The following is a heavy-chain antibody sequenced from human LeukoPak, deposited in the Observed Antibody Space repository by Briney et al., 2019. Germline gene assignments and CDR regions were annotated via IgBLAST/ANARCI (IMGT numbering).Heavy chain of an antibody. CDR2: INSDGSIT. CDR3: ARDAVDTANAV. D-gene: IGHD5-18*01. J-gene: IGHJ6*02. Sequence: GGSLRLSCAASGFTFTTYWMHWVRQAPGKGLVWVSHINSDGSITSYADSVRGRFTISRDNAKNTLYLQMNSLRAEDTAVYYCARDAVDTANAVWGQGTTVTVSS. CDR1: GFTFTTYW. V-gene: IGHV3-74*01.